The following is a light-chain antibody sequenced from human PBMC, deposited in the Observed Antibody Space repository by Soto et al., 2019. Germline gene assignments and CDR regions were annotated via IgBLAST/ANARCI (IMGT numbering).Light chain of an antibody. CDR2: DVT. CDR3: SSFAGTNYCVV. J-gene: IGLJ2*01. V-gene: IGLV2-8*01. Sequence: QSVLTQPPSASGSPGQSVTLSCSGITNDVGGYNYVSWFQHHPGKAPKLIIYDVTKRPSGVSDRFSGSGSGNTASLTVSGLQAEDEADYYCSSFAGTNYCVVFGGGTKLTV. CDR1: TNDVGGYNY.